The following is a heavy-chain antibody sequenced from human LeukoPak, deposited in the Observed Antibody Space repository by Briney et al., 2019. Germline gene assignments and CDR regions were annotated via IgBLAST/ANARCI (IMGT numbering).Heavy chain of an antibody. V-gene: IGHV4-39*07. CDR1: GGSISSSSYY. J-gene: IGHJ3*02. Sequence: SETLSLTCTVSGGSISSSSYYWGWIRQPPGKGLEWIGSIYYSGSTYYNPSLKSRVTISVDTSKNQFSLKLSSVTAADTAVYYCARDYDGCSSTSCYIGAFDIWGQGTMVTVSS. CDR2: IYYSGST. CDR3: ARDYDGCSSTSCYIGAFDI. D-gene: IGHD2-2*02.